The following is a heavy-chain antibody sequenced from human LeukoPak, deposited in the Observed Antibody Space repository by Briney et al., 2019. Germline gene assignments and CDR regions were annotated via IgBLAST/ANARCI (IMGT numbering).Heavy chain of an antibody. CDR3: AKDRIAVAGIFDY. CDR1: GFTFSSYE. CDR2: ISSSGSTI. Sequence: GGSLRLSCAASGFTFSSYEMNWVRQAPGKGLEWVSYISSSGSTIYYADSVKGRFTISRDNSKNTLYLQMNSLRAEDTAVYYCAKDRIAVAGIFDYWGQGTLVTVSS. V-gene: IGHV3-48*03. J-gene: IGHJ4*02. D-gene: IGHD6-19*01.